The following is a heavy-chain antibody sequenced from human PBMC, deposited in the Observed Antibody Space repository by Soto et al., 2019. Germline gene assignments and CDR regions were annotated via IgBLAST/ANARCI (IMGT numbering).Heavy chain of an antibody. V-gene: IGHV1-18*01. CDR3: ARVRSITMVRGVLMDV. Sequence: VSVKVSCKASGYTFTSYGISWVRQAPGQGLEWMGWISAYNGNTNYAQKLQGRVTMTTDTSTSTAYMELRSLRSDDTAVYYCARVRSITMVRGVLMDVWGQGTTVTVSS. CDR2: ISAYNGNT. J-gene: IGHJ6*02. D-gene: IGHD3-10*01. CDR1: GYTFTSYG.